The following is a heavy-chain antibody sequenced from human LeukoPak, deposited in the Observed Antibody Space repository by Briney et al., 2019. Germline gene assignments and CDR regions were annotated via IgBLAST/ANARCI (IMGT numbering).Heavy chain of an antibody. D-gene: IGHD3-16*01. CDR3: ARAPGIMSGNWRFDY. CDR2: IYYSGST. V-gene: IGHV4-59*12. J-gene: IGHJ4*02. Sequence: SHTLSLTCTVSGGSISPYYWTWIRQPPGKGLEWIGYIYYSGSTNYNPSLTSRVTMSVDTSKNQFSLKLSSVTAADTAVYYCARAPGIMSGNWRFDYWGQGTLVTVSS. CDR1: GGSISPYY.